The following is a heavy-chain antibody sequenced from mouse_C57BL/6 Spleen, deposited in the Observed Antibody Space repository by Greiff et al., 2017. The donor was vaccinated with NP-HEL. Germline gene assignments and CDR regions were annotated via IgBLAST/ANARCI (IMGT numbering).Heavy chain of an antibody. CDR3: ARRQARYYAMDY. V-gene: IGHV3-6*01. D-gene: IGHD3-1*01. Sequence: EVKLVESGPGLVKPSQSLSLTCSVTGYSITSGYYWNWIRQFPGNKLEWMGYISYDGSNNYNPSLKNRISITRDTSKNQFFLKLNSVTTEDTATYYCARRQARYYAMDYWGQGTSVTVSS. CDR1: GYSITSGYY. J-gene: IGHJ4*01. CDR2: ISYDGSN.